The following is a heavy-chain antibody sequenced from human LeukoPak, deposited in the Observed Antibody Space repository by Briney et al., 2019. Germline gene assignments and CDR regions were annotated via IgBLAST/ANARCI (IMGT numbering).Heavy chain of an antibody. Sequence: SETLSLTCAVSGGSISTTDFDWAWIRQPPGQGLEWIATISSSGKSYYNPYLMSRVTISVDTSKNQFSPDVTSVTAADTGLFYCARFKGGTGFDYWGRGILVIVS. J-gene: IGHJ4*02. D-gene: IGHD1-26*01. CDR3: ARFKGGTGFDY. CDR1: GGSISTTDFD. V-gene: IGHV4-39*01. CDR2: ISSSGKS.